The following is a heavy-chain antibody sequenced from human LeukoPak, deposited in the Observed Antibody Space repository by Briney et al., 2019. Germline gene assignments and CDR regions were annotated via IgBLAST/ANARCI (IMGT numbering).Heavy chain of an antibody. CDR3: ARDLPMTTGYYYYGMDV. Sequence: SVKVSCKASGGTFSSYAISWVRQAPGQGLEWMGRIIPILGIANYAQKFQGRVTITADKSTSTAYMELSSLRSDDTAVYYCARDLPMTTGYYYYGMDVWGQGTTVTVSS. D-gene: IGHD4-4*01. J-gene: IGHJ6*02. V-gene: IGHV1-69*04. CDR2: IIPILGIA. CDR1: GGTFSSYA.